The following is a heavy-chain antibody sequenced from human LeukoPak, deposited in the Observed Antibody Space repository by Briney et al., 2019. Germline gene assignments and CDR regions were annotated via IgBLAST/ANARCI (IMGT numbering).Heavy chain of an antibody. J-gene: IGHJ4*02. CDR3: AGSVSFFDY. V-gene: IGHV6-1*01. D-gene: IGHD5/OR15-5a*01. Sequence: SQTLSLTCGISGDSVSSNSAGWNSIRQSPSRGLEWLGRTYYRSKWYNDYAVSVKSRITISPDTSKNQFSLQLSSVTPEDTAVYYCAGSVSFFDYWGQGTLVTVSS. CDR1: GDSVSSNSAG. CDR2: TYYRSKWYN.